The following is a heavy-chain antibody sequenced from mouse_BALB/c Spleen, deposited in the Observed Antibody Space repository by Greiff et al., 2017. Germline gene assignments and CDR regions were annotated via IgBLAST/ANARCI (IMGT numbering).Heavy chain of an antibody. CDR1: GYAFSSSW. CDR3: ARSGSSIYYYAMDY. V-gene: IGHV1-82*01. J-gene: IGHJ4*01. CDR2: IYPGDGDT. Sequence: VQLQQSGPELVKPGASVKISCKASGYAFSSSWMNWVKQRPGQGLEWIGRIYPGDGDTNYNGKFKGKATLTADKSSSTAYMQLSSLTSVDSAVYFCARSGSSIYYYAMDYWGQGTSVTVSS. D-gene: IGHD1-1*01.